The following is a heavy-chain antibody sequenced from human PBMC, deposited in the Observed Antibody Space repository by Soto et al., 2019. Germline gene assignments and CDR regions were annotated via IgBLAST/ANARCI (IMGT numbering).Heavy chain of an antibody. D-gene: IGHD3-3*01. CDR2: ISYDGSNK. CDR1: GFTFSSYA. Sequence: GGSLRLSCAASGFTFSSYAMYWVRQAPGKGLEWVAVISYDGSNKYYADSVKGRFTISRDNSKNTLYLQMNSLRAEDTAVYYCARDGEFGFGGVMGIYYYYYGMDVWGQGTTVTVSS. CDR3: ARDGEFGFGGVMGIYYYYYGMDV. J-gene: IGHJ6*02. V-gene: IGHV3-30-3*01.